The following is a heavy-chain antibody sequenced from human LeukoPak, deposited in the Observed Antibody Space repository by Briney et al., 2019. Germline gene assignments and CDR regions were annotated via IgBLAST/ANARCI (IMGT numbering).Heavy chain of an antibody. CDR1: GGSISSYY. J-gene: IGHJ6*03. Sequence: SETLSLTCTVSGGSISSYYWSWIRQPPGKGLGWIGYIYCSGSTNYNPSLKSRVTISVDTSKNQVSLKLSSVTAADTAVYYCVRRGTYYGSEHYYYYYMDVWGKGTTVTVSS. CDR3: VRRGTYYGSEHYYYYYMDV. CDR2: IYCSGST. V-gene: IGHV4-59*01. D-gene: IGHD3-10*01.